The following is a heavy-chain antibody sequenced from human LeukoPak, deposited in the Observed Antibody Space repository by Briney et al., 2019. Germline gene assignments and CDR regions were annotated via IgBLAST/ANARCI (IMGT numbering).Heavy chain of an antibody. D-gene: IGHD3-22*01. CDR1: TSR. V-gene: IGHV1-18*01. CDR3: ARDLWNFYDDSGYYRDFDS. J-gene: IGHJ5*01. Sequence: ASVNVSCKATSRISWVRQAPGQGLEWMGWIGSYGGDTYYAQKFQGRVTVTTDTSTSTVYMELTSLRSDDTAVYYCARDLWNFYDDSGYYRDFDSWGQGTLVTVSS. CDR2: IGSYGGDT.